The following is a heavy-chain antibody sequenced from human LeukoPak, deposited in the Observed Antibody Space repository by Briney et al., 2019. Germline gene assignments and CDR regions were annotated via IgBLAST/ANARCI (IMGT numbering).Heavy chain of an antibody. CDR2: ISSSSSYI. CDR1: GFTFSSYS. Sequence: GGSLRLSCAASGFTFSSYSMNWVRQAPGKGLEWVSSISSSSSYIYYADSVKGRFTISRDNAKNSLYLQMNSLRAEDTAVYYGARRGSPPAAIEDLSIDYWGQGTLVTVSS. D-gene: IGHD2-2*01. J-gene: IGHJ4*02. CDR3: ARRGSPPAAIEDLSIDY. V-gene: IGHV3-21*01.